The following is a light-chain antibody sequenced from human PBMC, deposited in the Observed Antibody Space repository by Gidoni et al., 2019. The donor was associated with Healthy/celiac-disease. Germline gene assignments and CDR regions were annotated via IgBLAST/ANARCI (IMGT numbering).Light chain of an antibody. V-gene: IGKV2-28*01. CDR2: LGS. CDR3: MQALQTTFT. CDR1: KSLLHSNGYNY. Sequence: DIVMTQSPLSLPVTPGEPASISFRSRKSLLHSNGYNYLDWYLQKPGQSPQLLIYLGSNRACGVPARFSGSGSGTDFTLTISRVEAEDVGVYYCMQALQTTFTFGPGTKVDIK. J-gene: IGKJ3*01.